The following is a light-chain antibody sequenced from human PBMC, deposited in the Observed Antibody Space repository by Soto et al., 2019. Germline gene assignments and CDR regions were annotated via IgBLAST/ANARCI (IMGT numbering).Light chain of an antibody. J-gene: IGKJ5*01. Sequence: DIRMTQSPGSRSGCGGGRVTITCQASQDISNHLNWYQQKPGKPPQLLIYDASNVNTGVPSRFRASGSGTDFTFIISSLQPEDIATYYCQQYDNLPPITFGQGTRLEIK. CDR3: QQYDNLPPIT. V-gene: IGKV1-33*01. CDR2: DAS. CDR1: QDISNH.